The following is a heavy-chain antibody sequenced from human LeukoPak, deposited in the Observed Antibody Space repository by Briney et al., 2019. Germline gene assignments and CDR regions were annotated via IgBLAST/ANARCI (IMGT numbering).Heavy chain of an antibody. J-gene: IGHJ6*02. CDR1: GFSFSDSW. CDR3: ATYTNWVAGDV. D-gene: IGHD7-27*01. V-gene: IGHV3-7*01. CDR2: IKPDGTEE. Sequence: LSGGSLRLSCAASGFSFSDSWMSWVRQAPGKGPEWVANIKPDGTEEHYVDSVKGRFTVSRANARNSLFLQMKSLRVEETALYYCATYTNWVAGDVWGQGTTVSVSS.